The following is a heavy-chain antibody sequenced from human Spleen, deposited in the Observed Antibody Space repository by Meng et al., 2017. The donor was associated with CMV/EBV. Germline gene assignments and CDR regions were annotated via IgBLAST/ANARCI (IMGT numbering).Heavy chain of an antibody. V-gene: IGHV1-69*02. J-gene: IGHJ4*02. CDR2: IIPILGIA. Sequence: QVQLVQSGAEGKKTGSSVKVSCKASGGTFSSYTISWVRQAPGQGLEWMGRIIPILGIANYAQKFQGRVTITTDKSTSTAYMELSSLRSEDTAVYYCARGYSYGHRVDYWGQGTLVTVSS. CDR3: ARGYSYGHRVDY. CDR1: GGTFSSYT. D-gene: IGHD5-18*01.